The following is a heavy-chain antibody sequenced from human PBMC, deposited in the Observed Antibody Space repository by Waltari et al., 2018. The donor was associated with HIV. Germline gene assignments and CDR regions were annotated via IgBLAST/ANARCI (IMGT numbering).Heavy chain of an antibody. CDR3: TRHAAALSCEADNVGRYLAGSFHA. CDR1: GGSVTPIDFF. D-gene: IGHD6-19*01. J-gene: IGHJ1*01. CDR2: ALYSGQN. Sequence: QVQLQVSRPGLVKPSETLSLTCTVSGGSVTPIDFFWDCIRQTPEKGLQWVRSALYSGQNSSNRSLRMRVSISIDPPKHEFSLKVTSVASACTAMYYCTRHAAALSCEADNVGRYLAGSFHAWGQGTQVIVSS. V-gene: IGHV4-39*01.